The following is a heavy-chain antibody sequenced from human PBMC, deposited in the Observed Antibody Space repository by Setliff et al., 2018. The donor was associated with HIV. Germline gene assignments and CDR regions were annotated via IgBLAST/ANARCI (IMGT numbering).Heavy chain of an antibody. D-gene: IGHD3-22*01. V-gene: IGHV4-4*09. J-gene: IGHJ4*02. CDR2: IYTSGGT. CDR1: GGSISSYY. Sequence: SETLSLTCTVSGGSISSYYWSWIRQPPGKGLEWIGYIYTSGGTNYNPSLKSRVTISVDTSKNQLSLKLSSVTAADTAVYYCARGLSFYDPGGFDYWGQGTLVTVS. CDR3: ARGLSFYDPGGFDY.